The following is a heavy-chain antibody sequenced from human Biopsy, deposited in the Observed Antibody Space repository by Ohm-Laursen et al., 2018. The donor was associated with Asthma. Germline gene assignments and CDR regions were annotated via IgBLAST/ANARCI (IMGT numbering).Heavy chain of an antibody. CDR3: AKRGSYFDY. V-gene: IGHV3-23*01. J-gene: IGHJ4*02. Sequence: SLRLSCAASGFTFGNFWMSWVRQAPGKGLEWVSAISGSGGSTYYADSVKGRFTISRDKSKNTLYMQMNSLRAEDTAVYYCAKRGSYFDYWGQGTLVTVSS. D-gene: IGHD1-26*01. CDR1: GFTFGNFW. CDR2: ISGSGGST.